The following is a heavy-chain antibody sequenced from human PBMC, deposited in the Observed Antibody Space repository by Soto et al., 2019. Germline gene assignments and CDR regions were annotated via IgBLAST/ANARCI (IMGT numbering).Heavy chain of an antibody. V-gene: IGHV3-15*01. J-gene: IGHJ6*02. CDR2: IKSKTDGGTT. CDR3: TTLVVAAYYYYYGMDV. Sequence: GSLRLSCAAXGFTFSNAWMSWVRQAPGKGLEWVGRIKSKTDGGTTDYAAPVKGRFTISRDDSKNTLYLQMNSLKTEDTAVYYCTTLVVAAYYYYYGMDVWGQGTTVTVSS. D-gene: IGHD2-15*01. CDR1: GFTFSNAW.